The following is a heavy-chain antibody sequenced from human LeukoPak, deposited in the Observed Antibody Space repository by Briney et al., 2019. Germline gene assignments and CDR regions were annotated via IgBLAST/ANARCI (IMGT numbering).Heavy chain of an antibody. V-gene: IGHV3-53*01. D-gene: IGHD3-10*01. CDR3: ARGVLPGRYYGSGSDY. Sequence: GGSLRLSCTVSGFTVSSNSMSWVRQAPGKGLEWVSFIYSGGNTHNSDSVKGRFTISRDNAKNSLYLQINSLRADDTAVYYCARGVLPGRYYGSGSDYWGQGTLVTVSS. CDR1: GFTVSSNS. CDR2: IYSGGNT. J-gene: IGHJ4*02.